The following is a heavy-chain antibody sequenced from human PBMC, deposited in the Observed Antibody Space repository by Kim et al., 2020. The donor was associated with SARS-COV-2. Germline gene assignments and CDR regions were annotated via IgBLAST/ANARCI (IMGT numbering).Heavy chain of an antibody. CDR1: GFTFSSYG. CDR3: ARESGPTPYYYGMDV. V-gene: IGHV3-33*01. CDR2: IWYDGNNK. J-gene: IGHJ6*02. Sequence: GGSLRLSCAASGFTFSSYGMHWVRQAPGKGLEWVAVIWYDGNNKYYADSVKGRFTISRDNSKNTLYLQMNSLRAEDTAVYYCARESGPTPYYYGMDVWGQGTTVTVSS. D-gene: IGHD1-1*01.